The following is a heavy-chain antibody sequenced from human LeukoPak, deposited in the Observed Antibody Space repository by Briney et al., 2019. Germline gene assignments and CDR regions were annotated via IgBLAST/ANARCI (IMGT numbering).Heavy chain of an antibody. CDR1: GYTFTSYA. D-gene: IGHD2-21*02. J-gene: IGHJ4*02. CDR3: ARGEVVVTALVDY. CDR2: INAGNGNT. V-gene: IGHV1-3*01. Sequence: ASVNVSCKASGYTFTSYAMHWVRQAPGQRLEWMGWINAGNGNTKYSQKFQGRVTITRDTSASTAYMELSSLRSEDTAVYYCARGEVVVTALVDYWGQGTLVTVSS.